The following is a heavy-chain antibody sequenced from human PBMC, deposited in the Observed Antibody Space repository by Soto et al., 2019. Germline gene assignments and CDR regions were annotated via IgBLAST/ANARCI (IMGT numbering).Heavy chain of an antibody. D-gene: IGHD4-17*01. Sequence: QVQLQESGPGLVTPSETLSLTCTVSGGSLNRNFWSWIRQPPGKGLEWMAYISFSGATSYNPSHLRRLPISLDTSKNQFSLNLTSVTAADTAVYYCARVLCGADAFDIWGQGTLVTVSS. V-gene: IGHV4-59*01. CDR2: ISFSGAT. CDR3: ARVLCGADAFDI. CDR1: GGSLNRNF. J-gene: IGHJ3*02.